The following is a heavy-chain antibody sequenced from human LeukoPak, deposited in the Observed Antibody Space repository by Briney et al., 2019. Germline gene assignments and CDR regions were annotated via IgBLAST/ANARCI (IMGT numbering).Heavy chain of an antibody. CDR1: GFTFSSYG. CDR2: ISYDGSNK. D-gene: IGHD3-16*01. V-gene: IGHV3-30*03. J-gene: IGHJ4*02. Sequence: PGRSLRLSCAASGFTFSSYGMHWVRQAPGKGLEWVAVISYDGSNKYYTDSVKGRFTISRDNSKDTLYLQMNSLSAEDTAVYYCATVRGGNTRDFDYWGQGTLVTVSS. CDR3: ATVRGGNTRDFDY.